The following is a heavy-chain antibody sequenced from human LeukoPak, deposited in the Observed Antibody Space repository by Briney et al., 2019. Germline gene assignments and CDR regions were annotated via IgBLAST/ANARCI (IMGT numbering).Heavy chain of an antibody. D-gene: IGHD5-12*01. J-gene: IGHJ2*01. V-gene: IGHV4-59*08. CDR2: IYYSGST. CDR1: GGSISSHY. Sequence: SETLSLTCTVSGGSISSHYWSWIRQPPGKGLEWIGYIYYSGSTNYNPSLKSRVTISVDTSKNQFSLKLSSVTAADTAVYYCARRDGYTFDLWGRGTLVTVSS. CDR3: ARRDGYTFDL.